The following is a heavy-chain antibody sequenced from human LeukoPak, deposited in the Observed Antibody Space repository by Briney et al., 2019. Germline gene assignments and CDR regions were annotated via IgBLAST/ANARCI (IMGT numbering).Heavy chain of an antibody. J-gene: IGHJ5*02. D-gene: IGHD1-7*01. CDR1: GYTLTELS. CDR3: ARVHWNYDLNWFDP. Sequence: ASVKVSCKVSGYTLTELSMHWVRRAPGKGLEWMGGFDPEDGETIYAQKFQGRVTMTRDMSTSTVYMELSSLRSEDTAVYYCARVHWNYDLNWFDPWGQGTLVTVSS. CDR2: FDPEDGET. V-gene: IGHV1-24*01.